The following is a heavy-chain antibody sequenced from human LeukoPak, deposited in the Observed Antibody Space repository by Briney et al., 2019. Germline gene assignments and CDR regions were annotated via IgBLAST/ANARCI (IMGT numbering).Heavy chain of an antibody. CDR3: AKRGRFLDYYYMDV. J-gene: IGHJ6*03. Sequence: PGGFLRLSCAASGFTFSNYAMSWVRQAPGKGLEWVSAISGSGGTTYYADSVKGRFTISRDNSKNTLYLQMNSLRAEDTAVYYCAKRGRFLDYYYMDVWGKGTTVTVSS. V-gene: IGHV3-23*01. CDR2: ISGSGGTT. D-gene: IGHD3-3*01. CDR1: GFTFSNYA.